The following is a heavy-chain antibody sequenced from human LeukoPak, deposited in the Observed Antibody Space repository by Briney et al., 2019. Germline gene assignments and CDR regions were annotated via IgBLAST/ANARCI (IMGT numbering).Heavy chain of an antibody. CDR3: AKERNLEIAVAGTIFDS. CDR1: GFTFSSYS. Sequence: GGSLRLSCAASGFTFSSYSMHWVRQAPGKGLEWVSGISWNSGSIGYADSVKGRFTISRDNSKNMIYLEMTSLKAEDTAVYYCAKERNLEIAVAGTIFDSWGQGTLVTVSS. V-gene: IGHV3-9*01. D-gene: IGHD6-19*01. J-gene: IGHJ4*02. CDR2: ISWNSGSI.